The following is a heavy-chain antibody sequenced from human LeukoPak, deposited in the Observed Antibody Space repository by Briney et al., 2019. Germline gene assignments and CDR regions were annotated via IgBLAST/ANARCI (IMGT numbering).Heavy chain of an antibody. CDR2: ISGDGGST. Sequence: GGSLRLSCSASGFTFSNYAMHWVRQAPGKGLEWVSLISGDGGSTYYADSVKGRFTISRDNSKNSLYLQMNSLRTEDTALYSCAKENRPNGRGWFYYFDYGGKGTLVP. CDR3: AKENRPNGRGWFYYFDY. J-gene: IGHJ4*02. V-gene: IGHV3-43*02. D-gene: IGHD6-19*01. CDR1: GFTFSNYA.